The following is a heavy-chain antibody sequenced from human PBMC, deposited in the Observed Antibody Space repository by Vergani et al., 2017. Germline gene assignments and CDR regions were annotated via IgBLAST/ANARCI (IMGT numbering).Heavy chain of an antibody. CDR3: ARLCGGDCPNWYFDL. V-gene: IGHV4-59*01. D-gene: IGHD2-21*01. Sequence: QVQLQESGPGLVKPSETLSLTCTVSGGSISSYYWSWIRQPPGKGLEWIGYIYYSGSTNYNPSLKSRVTISVDTSKNQFSLQLSSVTAADTAVYYCARLCGGDCPNWYFDLWGRGTLVTVSS. CDR1: GGSISSYY. CDR2: IYYSGST. J-gene: IGHJ2*01.